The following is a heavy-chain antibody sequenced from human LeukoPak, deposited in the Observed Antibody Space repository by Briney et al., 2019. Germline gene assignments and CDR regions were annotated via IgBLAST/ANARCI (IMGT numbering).Heavy chain of an antibody. J-gene: IGHJ6*03. Sequence: GASVKVSCKASGYTFTTYGISWVRQAPGQGLEWMGWISTYNGNTNYAQKLQGRVTMTTDTSTSTAYMELRSLRSDDTAVYYCARVFGGSYLYYYYMDVWGKGTTVTISS. V-gene: IGHV1-18*04. CDR3: ARVFGGSYLYYYYMDV. CDR2: ISTYNGNT. CDR1: GYTFTTYG. D-gene: IGHD1-26*01.